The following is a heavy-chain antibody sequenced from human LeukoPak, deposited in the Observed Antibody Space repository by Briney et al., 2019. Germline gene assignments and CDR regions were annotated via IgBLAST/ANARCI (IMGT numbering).Heavy chain of an antibody. D-gene: IGHD6-19*01. V-gene: IGHV4-39*07. CDR2: IYYSGST. CDR3: ARDLGGIAVASGFDP. Sequence: PSETLSLTCAVSGGSISSNSYYWGWIRQPPGKGLEWIGSIYYSGSTYYNPSLKSRVTISVDTSKNQFSLKLSSVTAADTAVYYCARDLGGIAVASGFDPWGQGTLVTVSS. CDR1: GGSISSNSYY. J-gene: IGHJ5*02.